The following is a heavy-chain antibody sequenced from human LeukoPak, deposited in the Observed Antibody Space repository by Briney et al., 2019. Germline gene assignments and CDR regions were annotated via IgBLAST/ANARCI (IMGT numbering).Heavy chain of an antibody. J-gene: IGHJ2*01. CDR1: EXTVSSNY. D-gene: IGHD3-22*01. CDR3: ARGVADTKWYFDL. V-gene: IGHV3-53*01. Sequence: PGGSLRLSCPASEXTVSSNYRTWVRQAPGKGLEWVSVIYSGGSTYYADSVKGRFTISRDNSKNTLYLQMNSLRAEDTAVYYCARGVADTKWYFDLWGRGTLVTVSS. CDR2: IYSGGST.